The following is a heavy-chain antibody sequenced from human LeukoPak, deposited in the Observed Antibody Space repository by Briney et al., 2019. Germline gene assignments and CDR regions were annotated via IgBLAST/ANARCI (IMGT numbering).Heavy chain of an antibody. CDR3: ARQFYGDAYWIFDL. Sequence: PSETLSLTCTVSGASISSYYWSWIRQPPGKGLEYIGVIYYGGSTNYNPSLRSRVTISVDTSKNQVSLRLSSVTAADTAVYYCARQFYGDAYWIFDLWGRGALVSV. D-gene: IGHD4-17*01. CDR1: GASISSYY. CDR2: IYYGGST. V-gene: IGHV4-59*08. J-gene: IGHJ2*01.